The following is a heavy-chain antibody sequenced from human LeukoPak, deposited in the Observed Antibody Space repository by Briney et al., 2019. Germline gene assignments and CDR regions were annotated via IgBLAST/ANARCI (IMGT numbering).Heavy chain of an antibody. J-gene: IGHJ4*02. CDR3: ARDSGGYSH. CDR1: GFTVSSNY. Sequence: GESLKISCAASGFTVSSNYMSWVRQAPGKGLEWVSVIYNGGSTYYADSVKGRFTISRDNSKNTLYLQMNSLRAEDTAVYYCARDSGGYSHWGQGTLVTVSS. V-gene: IGHV3-53*01. CDR2: IYNGGST. D-gene: IGHD3-22*01.